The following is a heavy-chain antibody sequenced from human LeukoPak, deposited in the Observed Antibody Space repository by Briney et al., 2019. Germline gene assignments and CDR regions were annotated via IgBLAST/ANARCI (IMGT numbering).Heavy chain of an antibody. CDR2: INPSGGST. CDR3: ARRWYYYDSSGYYRYYYFDY. J-gene: IGHJ4*02. V-gene: IGHV1-46*01. Sequence: WASVKVSCKASGYTFTSYYMHWVRQAPGQGLEWMGIINPSGGSTSYAQKFQGRVTMTRDMSTSTVYMELSSLRSEDTAVYYCARRWYYYDSSGYYRYYYFDYWGQGTLVTASS. D-gene: IGHD3-22*01. CDR1: GYTFTSYY.